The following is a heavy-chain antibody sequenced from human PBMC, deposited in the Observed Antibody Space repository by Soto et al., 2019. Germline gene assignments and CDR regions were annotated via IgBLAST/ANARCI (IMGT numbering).Heavy chain of an antibody. Sequence: GGSLRLSCAASGFTFSSYGMHWVRQAPGKGLEWVAVIWYDGSNKYYADSVKGRFTISRDNSKNTLYLQMNSLRAEDTAVYYCARDSRIAAADHWGQGTLVTVSS. V-gene: IGHV3-33*01. J-gene: IGHJ4*02. CDR2: IWYDGSNK. CDR3: ARDSRIAAADH. CDR1: GFTFSSYG. D-gene: IGHD6-13*01.